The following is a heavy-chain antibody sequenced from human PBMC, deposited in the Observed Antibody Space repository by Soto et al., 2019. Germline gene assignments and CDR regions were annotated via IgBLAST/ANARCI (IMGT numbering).Heavy chain of an antibody. CDR1: GFTFSSYA. Sequence: GGSLRLSCAASGFTFSSYAMSWVRQAPGKGLEWVSAISGSGGSTYYADSVKGRFTISRDNSKNTLYLQMNTLRVEDTAVYYCAKDLSGGDCPWGQGTLVTVSS. CDR2: ISGSGGST. J-gene: IGHJ5*02. D-gene: IGHD2-21*02. CDR3: AKDLSGGDCP. V-gene: IGHV3-23*01.